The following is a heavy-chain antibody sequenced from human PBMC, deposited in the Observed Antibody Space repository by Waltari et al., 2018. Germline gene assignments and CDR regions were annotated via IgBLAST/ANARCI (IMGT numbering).Heavy chain of an antibody. V-gene: IGHV1-69*13. D-gene: IGHD4-4*01. CDR3: ATELMTTVTTGFDY. CDR1: GGTFSSYA. Sequence: QVQLVQSGAEVKKPGSSVKVSCKASGGTFSSYAISWVRQAPGQGLEWMGRTFPSFGTANYAQKFQGRVTITADTSTSTAYMELSSLRSEDTAVYYCATELMTTVTTGFDYWGQGTLVTVSS. CDR2: TFPSFGTA. J-gene: IGHJ4*02.